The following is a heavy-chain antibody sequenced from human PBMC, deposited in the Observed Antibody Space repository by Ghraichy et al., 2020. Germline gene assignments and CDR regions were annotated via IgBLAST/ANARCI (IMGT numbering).Heavy chain of an antibody. CDR3: AKGPYCSGGSCNSAELD. CDR1: GFTFSSYG. D-gene: IGHD2-15*01. V-gene: IGHV3-30*18. J-gene: IGHJ4*01. CDR2: ILYDGSNK. Sequence: LNISCAASGFTFSSYGMYWVRQPPGKGLEWVADILYDGSNKYYANSVKGRFTISRDNSKNTLYLQMNSLRAEDTAVYYCAKGPYCSGGSCNSAELDWGHGTLVTVSS.